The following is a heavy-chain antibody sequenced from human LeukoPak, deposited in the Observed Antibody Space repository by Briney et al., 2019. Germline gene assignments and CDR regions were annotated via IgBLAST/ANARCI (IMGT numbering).Heavy chain of an antibody. Sequence: GGSLRLSCAASGFTFSDCYMSWIRQAPGKGLEWVSYISSSGNTTYHADSVKGRFTISRDNAKNSLYLQMSSLRAEDTAVYYCARDGGSSWYFDYWGQGTLVTVSS. J-gene: IGHJ4*02. CDR2: ISSSGNTT. CDR1: GFTFSDCY. CDR3: ARDGGSSWYFDY. V-gene: IGHV3-11*04. D-gene: IGHD6-13*01.